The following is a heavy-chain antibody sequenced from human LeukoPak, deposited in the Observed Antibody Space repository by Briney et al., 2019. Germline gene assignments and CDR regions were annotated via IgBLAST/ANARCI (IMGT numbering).Heavy chain of an antibody. CDR2: ISSSSSYI. CDR3: ARGLTKVDY. D-gene: IGHD6-19*01. CDR1: GFTFSSYS. J-gene: IGHJ4*02. V-gene: IGHV3-21*04. Sequence: GGSLRLSCAASGFTFSSYSMNWVRQAPGKGLEWVSSISSSSSYIYYADSVKGRFTISRDNSKNTLYLQMNSLRAEDTAVYYCARGLTKVDYWGQGTLVTVSS.